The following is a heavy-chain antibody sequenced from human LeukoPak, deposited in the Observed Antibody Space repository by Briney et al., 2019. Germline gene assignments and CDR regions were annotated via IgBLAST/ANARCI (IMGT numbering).Heavy chain of an antibody. Sequence: ASVKVSCKASGYTFTSYGISWVRQAPGQGLEWMGWISAYNGNTNYAQKLQGRVTMTTDTSTSTAYMELRSLRSEDTAVYYCARAIQMATTHAFDIWGQGTMVTVSS. D-gene: IGHD5-24*01. CDR3: ARAIQMATTHAFDI. CDR2: ISAYNGNT. J-gene: IGHJ3*02. CDR1: GYTFTSYG. V-gene: IGHV1-18*01.